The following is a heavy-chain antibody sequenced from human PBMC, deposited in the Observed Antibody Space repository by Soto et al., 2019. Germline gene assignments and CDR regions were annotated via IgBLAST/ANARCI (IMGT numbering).Heavy chain of an antibody. CDR2: INVDNGNT. CDR1: GYTFTTYA. D-gene: IGHD2-15*01. CDR3: ARDGRYCYGSYSHYGMDV. J-gene: IGHJ6*02. V-gene: IGHV1-3*01. Sequence: QIQLVQSGADVRKPGASVKVSCTASGYTFTTYAMHWVRQAPGQRPEWMGWINVDNGNTKYSQNFQGRVTITRDTSASTAYMELSALTYGDTGVYFCARDGRYCYGSYSHYGMDVWGQGTTVIVSS.